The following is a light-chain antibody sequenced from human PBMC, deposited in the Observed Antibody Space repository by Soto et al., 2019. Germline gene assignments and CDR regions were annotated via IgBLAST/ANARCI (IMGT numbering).Light chain of an antibody. CDR2: ATS. J-gene: IGKJ4*02. V-gene: IGKV1-39*01. CDR3: QQSSNTPL. Sequence: DIQMTQSPSSLSASVGDRVIITCRASQSISSHLNWYQQKPGKAPKLLIYATSSLQSGVPSRFSGSGSGTDFTLPISSLQPEDFATYYCQQSSNTPLFGGGTKVEIK. CDR1: QSISSH.